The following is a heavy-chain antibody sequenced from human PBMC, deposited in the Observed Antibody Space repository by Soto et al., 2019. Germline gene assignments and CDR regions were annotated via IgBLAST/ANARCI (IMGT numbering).Heavy chain of an antibody. J-gene: IGHJ3*02. V-gene: IGHV4-59*08. CDR3: GRQESGSPWLI. D-gene: IGHD3-10*01. CDR1: GGSISSYY. Sequence: PSETLSLTCTVSGGSISSYYWSWIRQPPGKGLEWIGYIYYSGSTNYNPSLKSRVTISVDTSKNQFSLKLSSVTAADTAGYYCGRQESGSPWLIWGQGSMVTVSS. CDR2: IYYSGST.